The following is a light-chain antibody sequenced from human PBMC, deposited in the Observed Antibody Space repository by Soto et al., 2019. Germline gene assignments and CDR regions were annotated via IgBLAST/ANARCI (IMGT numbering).Light chain of an antibody. V-gene: IGKV1-33*01. J-gene: IGKJ3*01. CDR3: KHYDHLPPFT. CDR1: QDIRKY. CDR2: GAS. Sequence: DIQMTQSPSSLSASVGDRVTITCQASQDIRKYLNWYQQKPGRAPKLLIYGASNLETGVQSRFSGSGYGTDFTFTISSLQPEDIATYYCKHYDHLPPFTFGPGTKVAIK.